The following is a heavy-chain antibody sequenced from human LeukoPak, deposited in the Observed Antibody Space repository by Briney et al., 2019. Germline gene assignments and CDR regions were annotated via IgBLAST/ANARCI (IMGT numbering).Heavy chain of an antibody. CDR2: IYYSGST. J-gene: IGHJ4*02. CDR1: GGSISNYF. CDR3: ARQWSGSSWLIFDY. D-gene: IGHD6-13*01. Sequence: SETLSLTCTVPGGSISNYFWSWIRPPPRKGREWIGYIYYSGSTNYNPSLRSRVTISVDTSKNQFSLKLSSVAAADTAVYYCARQWSGSSWLIFDYWGQGTLVTVSS. V-gene: IGHV4-59*08.